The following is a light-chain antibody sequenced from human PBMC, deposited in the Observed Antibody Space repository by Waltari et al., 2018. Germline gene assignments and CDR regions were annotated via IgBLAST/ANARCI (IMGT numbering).Light chain of an antibody. Sequence: QSALTQPPSASGSPGQSVTISCTGTSSDIGGYNYVSWYQQHPGKAPNFLISEVIKRPSGVPDRFSGSKSGNTASLTVSGLQAEDEADYYCISYAGSNFWVFGGGTKLTVL. V-gene: IGLV2-8*01. CDR3: ISYAGSNFWV. J-gene: IGLJ3*02. CDR2: EVI. CDR1: SSDIGGYNY.